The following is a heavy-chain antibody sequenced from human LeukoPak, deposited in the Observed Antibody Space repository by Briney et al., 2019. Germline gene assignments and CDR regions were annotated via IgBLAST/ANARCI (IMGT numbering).Heavy chain of an antibody. Sequence: QPGGSLRLSCAASGFTFSSYAMHWVRQAPGKGLEWVAVISYDRSNKYYADSVKGRFTISRDNSKNTLYLQMNSLRAEDTAVYYCARDPQRRSWPPYGMDVWGQGTTVTVSS. CDR3: ARDPQRRSWPPYGMDV. D-gene: IGHD6-13*01. V-gene: IGHV3-30-3*01. CDR2: ISYDRSNK. CDR1: GFTFSSYA. J-gene: IGHJ6*02.